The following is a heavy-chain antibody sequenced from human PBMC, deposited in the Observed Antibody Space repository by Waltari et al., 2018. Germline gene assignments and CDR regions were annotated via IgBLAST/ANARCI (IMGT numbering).Heavy chain of an antibody. J-gene: IGHJ4*02. Sequence: EVQLLESGGGLVQPGGSLRLSCAASGFTFSAYAMRWVGQAPGEGLEWFSAIQTGFNTYYADSVRGRFTISRDNSKNTQYLQMNGLRVEDTALYYCATARGYGTGWYGKNDYWGQGTLVTVSS. CDR3: ATARGYGTGWYGKNDY. D-gene: IGHD6-19*01. CDR1: GFTFSAYA. CDR2: IQTGFNT. V-gene: IGHV3-23*01.